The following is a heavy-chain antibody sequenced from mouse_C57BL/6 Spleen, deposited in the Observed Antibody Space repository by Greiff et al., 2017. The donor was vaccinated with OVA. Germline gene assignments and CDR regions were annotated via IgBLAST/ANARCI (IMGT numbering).Heavy chain of an antibody. V-gene: IGHV1-64*01. J-gene: IGHJ2*01. CDR2: IHPNSGST. CDR1: GYTFTSYW. CDR3: ARSAGTRYFDY. Sequence: QVQLQQPGAELVKPGASVKLSCKASGYTFTSYWMHLVKQRPGQGLEWIGMIHPNSGSTNYNEKFKSKATLTVDKSSSTAYMQLSSLTSEDSAVYYCARSAGTRYFDYWGQGTTLTVSS. D-gene: IGHD4-1*01.